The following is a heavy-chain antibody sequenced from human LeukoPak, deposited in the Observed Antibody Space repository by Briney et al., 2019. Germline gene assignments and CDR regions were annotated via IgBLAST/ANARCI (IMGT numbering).Heavy chain of an antibody. CDR2: INHSGRT. V-gene: IGHV4-34*01. J-gene: IGHJ5*02. Sequence: SETLSLTCAVYGGSFSGYYWSWIRQPPGKGLEWIGEINHSGRTNYNPSLKSRVTISVDTSKNQFSLKLSSVTAADTAVYYCASLSGYHNWFDPWGQGTLVTVSS. CDR3: ASLSGYHNWFDP. CDR1: GGSFSGYY. D-gene: IGHD3-22*01.